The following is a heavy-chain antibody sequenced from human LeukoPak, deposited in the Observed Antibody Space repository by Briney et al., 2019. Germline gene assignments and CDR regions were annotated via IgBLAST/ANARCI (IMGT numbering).Heavy chain of an antibody. Sequence: SETLSLTCSVSGGSISSSIYYWGWIRQPPGKGLEWISSIYYSGSTYYNPSLKSRVTISVDTSKNQFSLKLSSVTAADTAVYYCARGDSSGWYVYWGQGTLVTVSS. J-gene: IGHJ4*02. V-gene: IGHV4-39*07. CDR2: IYYSGST. D-gene: IGHD6-19*01. CDR1: GGSISSSIYY. CDR3: ARGDSSGWYVY.